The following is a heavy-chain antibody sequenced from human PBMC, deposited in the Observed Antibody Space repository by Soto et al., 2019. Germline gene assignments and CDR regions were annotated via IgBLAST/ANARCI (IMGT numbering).Heavy chain of an antibody. CDR2: ISGSGGST. CDR1: GVIPSREG. Sequence: SGVIPSREGMILFLLVPGKGLKWVSAISGSGGSTYYADSVKGRFTISRDNSKNTLYLQMNSLRAEDTAVYYLVFD. V-gene: IGHV3-23*01. CDR3: VFD. J-gene: IGHJ3*01.